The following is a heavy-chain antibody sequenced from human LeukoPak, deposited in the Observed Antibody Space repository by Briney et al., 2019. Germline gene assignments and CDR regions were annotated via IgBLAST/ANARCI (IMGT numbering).Heavy chain of an antibody. J-gene: IGHJ6*03. Sequence: SETLSLTCTVSGYSISSGYYWGWIRQPPGKGLEWIGSIYHSGSTYYNPSLNSRVTISVDTYKNQFSLKLSSVTAADTAVYYCARDPIYGSGSLPLYYYYMDVWGKGTTVTVSS. V-gene: IGHV4-38-2*02. CDR1: GYSISSGYY. D-gene: IGHD3-10*01. CDR2: IYHSGST. CDR3: ARDPIYGSGSLPLYYYYMDV.